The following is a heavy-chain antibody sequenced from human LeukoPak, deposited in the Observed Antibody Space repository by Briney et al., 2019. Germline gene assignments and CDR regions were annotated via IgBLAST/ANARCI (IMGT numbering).Heavy chain of an antibody. V-gene: IGHV3-21*01. CDR2: ISSSSSYI. D-gene: IGHD6-13*01. Sequence: GGSLRLSCAASGFTFSSYAMSWVRQAPGKGLEWVSSISSSSSYIYYADSVKGRFTISRDNAKNSLYLQMNSLRAEDTAVYYCARVPLSSSWYLYYFDHWGQGTLVTVSS. J-gene: IGHJ4*02. CDR1: GFTFSSYA. CDR3: ARVPLSSSWYLYYFDH.